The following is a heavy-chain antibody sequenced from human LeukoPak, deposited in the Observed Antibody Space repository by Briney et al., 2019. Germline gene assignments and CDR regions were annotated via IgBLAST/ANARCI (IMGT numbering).Heavy chain of an antibody. CDR3: ARGPTVTTFNAFDI. D-gene: IGHD4-17*01. Sequence: EGSLRLSCVASGFTFSDYGIYWVRQAPGKGLEHVSAISSTGTYTYYANSVRGRFTISRDNSKNTLYLQMGSLRAEDMAVCYCARGPTVTTFNAFDIWGQGTMVTVSS. V-gene: IGHV3-64*01. CDR1: GFTFSDYG. CDR2: ISSTGTYT. J-gene: IGHJ3*02.